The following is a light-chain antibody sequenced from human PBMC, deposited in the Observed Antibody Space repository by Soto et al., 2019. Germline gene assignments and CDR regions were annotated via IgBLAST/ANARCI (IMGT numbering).Light chain of an antibody. V-gene: IGKV3-20*01. J-gene: IGKJ1*01. Sequence: EIVLTQSPGTLSLSPGERATLSCRASQSVSSSYLAWYQQKPGQAPRLLIFDASSRATGISDRFSGSGSGTAFTLTISRLEPQDFAVYYCQQYGRSPWTVGQGTKV. CDR1: QSVSSSY. CDR3: QQYGRSPWT. CDR2: DAS.